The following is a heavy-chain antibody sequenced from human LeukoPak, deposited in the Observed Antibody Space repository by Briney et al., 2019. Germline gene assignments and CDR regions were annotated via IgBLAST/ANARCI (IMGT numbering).Heavy chain of an antibody. Sequence: GGAPRLSCAAPGFTFIDYYMSWSPQAPGEGLEWVSYIISSGSTIYYADSVKGRFTISRDNAKNSLYLQMNSLRAEDTAVYYCAEGGNNDYWGQGTLVTVSS. CDR3: AEGGNNDY. V-gene: IGHV3-11*04. D-gene: IGHD3-16*01. J-gene: IGHJ4*02. CDR1: GFTFIDYY. CDR2: IISSGSTI.